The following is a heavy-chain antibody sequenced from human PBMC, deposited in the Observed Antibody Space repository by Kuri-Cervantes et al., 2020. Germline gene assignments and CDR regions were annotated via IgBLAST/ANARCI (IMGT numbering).Heavy chain of an antibody. J-gene: IGHJ6*02. V-gene: IGHV3-21*01. CDR3: ARDGRGQQYYYGMDV. Sequence: GGSLRLSCAASGFTFSSYAMSWVRQAPGKGLEWVSSISSTSSYIYYADSVKGRFTISRDNAKNSLYLQMNSLGAEDTAVYYCARDGRGQQYYYGMDVWGQGTTVTVSS. D-gene: IGHD6-13*01. CDR1: GFTFSSYA. CDR2: ISSTSSYI.